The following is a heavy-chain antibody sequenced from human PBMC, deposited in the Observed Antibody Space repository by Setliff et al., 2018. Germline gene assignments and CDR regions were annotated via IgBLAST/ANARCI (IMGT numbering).Heavy chain of an antibody. CDR1: GFTFRNNW. V-gene: IGHV3-7*01. CDR2: INEDGSDK. D-gene: IGHD2-8*02. J-gene: IGHJ4*02. CDR3: TVYNTGSSKDHY. Sequence: GGSLRLSCAASGFTFRNNWMTWVRQAPGKGLEWVANINEDGSDKNHVDSVKGRFIISRDNAKSSLYLQLNSLRADDKALYYCTVYNTGSSKDHYWGQGTPVTVSS.